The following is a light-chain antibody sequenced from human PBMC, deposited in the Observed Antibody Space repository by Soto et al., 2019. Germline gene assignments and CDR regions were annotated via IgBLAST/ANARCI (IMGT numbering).Light chain of an antibody. CDR1: QSVSSS. J-gene: IGKJ2*01. CDR2: GAS. V-gene: IGKV3-15*01. CDR3: QQYKNWPPMYT. Sequence: EIVMTQSPATLSVSPGERATLSCRASQSVSSSLAWYQQKPGQAPRLLIYGASTRATDIPARFSGSGSGTEFTLTIRSLQSEDFAVYYCQQYKNWPPMYTFGQGTKLEIK.